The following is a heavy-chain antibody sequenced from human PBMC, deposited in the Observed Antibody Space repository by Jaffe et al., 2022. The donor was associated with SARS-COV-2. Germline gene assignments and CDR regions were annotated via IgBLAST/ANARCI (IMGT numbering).Heavy chain of an antibody. D-gene: IGHD6-19*01. CDR3: AAFETVAVQKSDF. CDR1: GFTFSAHS. J-gene: IGHJ4*02. Sequence: EVQLVESGGGLVNPGGSLRLSCAASGFTFSAHSMNWVRQTPGRGLEWVSSISGDSVHILYADSVKGRFTISRDNTKNSLYLQMDNLRAEDTAVYYCAAFETVAVQKSDFWGQGTLVTVSS. V-gene: IGHV3-21*02. CDR2: ISGDSVHI.